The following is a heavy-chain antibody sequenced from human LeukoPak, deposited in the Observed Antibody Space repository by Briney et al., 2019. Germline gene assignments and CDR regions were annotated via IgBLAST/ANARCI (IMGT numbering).Heavy chain of an antibody. CDR2: ISGSGGST. CDR1: GFTFSSYA. D-gene: IGHD3-10*01. Sequence: GGSLRLSCAASGFTFSSYAMSWVRQAPGKGLEWVSAISGSGGSTYYADSVKGRFTISRDNSKNTLYLQMNSLRAEDTAVYYCAKHRDGMVVRGVLAFDYWGQGTLVTVSS. V-gene: IGHV3-23*01. J-gene: IGHJ4*02. CDR3: AKHRDGMVVRGVLAFDY.